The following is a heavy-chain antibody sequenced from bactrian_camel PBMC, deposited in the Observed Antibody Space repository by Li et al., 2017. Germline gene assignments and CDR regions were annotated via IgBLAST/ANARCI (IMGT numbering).Heavy chain of an antibody. CDR1: ANTNGRYC. Sequence: HVQLVESGGGSVQPGGSLRLSCAVSANTNGRYCMRWFRQVPGKEREGVAFIYTGGTNTYYADAVKGRLTIAPDNAKNSVYLQMNSLKPEDTAMYVCAADDREGVLCSGGLRRTSDYTYWGQGTQVTVS. J-gene: IGHJ4*01. D-gene: IGHD3*01. CDR2: IYTGGTNT. V-gene: IGHV3S6*01. CDR3: AADDREGVLCSGGLRRTSDYTY.